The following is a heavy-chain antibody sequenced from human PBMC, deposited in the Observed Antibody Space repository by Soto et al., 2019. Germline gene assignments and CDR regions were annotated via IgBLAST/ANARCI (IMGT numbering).Heavy chain of an antibody. J-gene: IGHJ4*02. Sequence: EVQLVESGGGLDQPGGSLRLSCAATGFTFSTYCMHWVRQGPGKGLVWVSRISTDGSSTTYADSVKGRFTISRDKAKNTLDQQMNSLIAEDTDVNYCARATGSNHPFDYWGQGTLVTVSS. D-gene: IGHD2-2*01. CDR3: ARATGSNHPFDY. V-gene: IGHV3-74*01. CDR2: ISTDGSST. CDR1: GFTFSTYC.